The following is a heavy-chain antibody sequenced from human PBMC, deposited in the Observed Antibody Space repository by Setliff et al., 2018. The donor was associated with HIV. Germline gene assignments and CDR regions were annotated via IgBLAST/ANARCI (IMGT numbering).Heavy chain of an antibody. V-gene: IGHV7-4-1*02. Sequence: RASVKVSCKTSGGTLTNYVITWVRQAPGQGLEWMGWINTETGNPMYAQGFKGRFVFSLDTSVSTAYLQINSLKTEDTAMYYCARVGSYWSTFDYWGQGALVTVSS. CDR1: GGTLTNYV. D-gene: IGHD1-26*01. J-gene: IGHJ4*02. CDR3: ARVGSYWSTFDY. CDR2: INTETGNP.